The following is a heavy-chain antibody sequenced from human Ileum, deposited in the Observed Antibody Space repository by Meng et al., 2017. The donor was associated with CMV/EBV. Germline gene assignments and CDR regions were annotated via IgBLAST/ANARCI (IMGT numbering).Heavy chain of an antibody. Sequence: VQLQEPGPGLVNPSETLSLSSTVSGVSMGSYCWSWIRQPPGKGLEWIGYMCYNGDTNYNPSLKSRVTISGDTSKNQFSLKLSSVTAADTAVYYCALRGSAAGTFQYWGQGTLVTVSS. CDR1: GVSMGSYC. CDR2: MCYNGDT. D-gene: IGHD6-13*01. CDR3: ALRGSAAGTFQY. J-gene: IGHJ1*01. V-gene: IGHV4-59*01.